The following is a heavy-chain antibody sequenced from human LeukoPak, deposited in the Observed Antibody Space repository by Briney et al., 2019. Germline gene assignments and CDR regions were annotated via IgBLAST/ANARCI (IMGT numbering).Heavy chain of an antibody. CDR2: ISGSGGST. V-gene: IGHV3-23*01. Sequence: GGSLRLSCAASGFTFSSYGMSWVRQAPGKGLEWVSAISGSGGSTYYADSVKGRFTISRDNSKNTLYLQMNSLRAEDTAVYYCAKDYYDSSGPNPPFDYWGQGTLVTVSS. CDR3: AKDYYDSSGPNPPFDY. D-gene: IGHD3-22*01. CDR1: GFTFSSYG. J-gene: IGHJ4*02.